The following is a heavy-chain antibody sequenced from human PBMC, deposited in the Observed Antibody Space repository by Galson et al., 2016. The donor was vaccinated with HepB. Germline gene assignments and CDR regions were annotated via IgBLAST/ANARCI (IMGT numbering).Heavy chain of an antibody. J-gene: IGHJ6*04. CDR1: GFSLSNSRMS. CDR2: VFSNDEK. CDR3: ARIRGGFCSSASCYESAYFSYRMDV. Sequence: PALVKPTQTLTLTCTVSGFSLSNSRMSVSWIRQPPGKALEWLGHVFSNDEKSYSTFLKSRLTISKDTSKSQVVLTMTNMDPVDTATYSCARIRGGFCSSASCYESAYFSYRMDVWGKGITVTVSS. V-gene: IGHV2-26*01. D-gene: IGHD2-2*01.